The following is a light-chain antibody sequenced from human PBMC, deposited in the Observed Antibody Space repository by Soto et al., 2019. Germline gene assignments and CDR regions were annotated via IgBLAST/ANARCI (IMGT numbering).Light chain of an antibody. Sequence: QSALTQPPSASGSPGQSVTISCTGTSSDVGGYNYVSWYQQHPGKAPKLMIYEVSKRPSGVPDRFSGSKSGNTASLTVSGLQAEDEADYYCRSYAGSNNTVFGSGTTVTVL. CDR2: EVS. CDR1: SSDVGGYNY. V-gene: IGLV2-8*01. J-gene: IGLJ1*01. CDR3: RSYAGSNNTV.